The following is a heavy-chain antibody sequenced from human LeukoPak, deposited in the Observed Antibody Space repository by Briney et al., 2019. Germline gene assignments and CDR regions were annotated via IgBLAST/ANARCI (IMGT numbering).Heavy chain of an antibody. CDR2: IWSDSSYI. D-gene: IGHD3-3*01. CDR1: GFRFSLFG. V-gene: IGHV3-33*08. CDR3: ARDFWGAYRVDYFDC. Sequence: PGGSLRLSCAASGFRFSLFGMHWVRQAPGKGLDWVAVIWSDSSYIYYADSVKGRFTIYRDNSKNTLYLQMNSLRAEDTAVYYCARDFWGAYRVDYFDCWGQGTLVTVSS. J-gene: IGHJ4*02.